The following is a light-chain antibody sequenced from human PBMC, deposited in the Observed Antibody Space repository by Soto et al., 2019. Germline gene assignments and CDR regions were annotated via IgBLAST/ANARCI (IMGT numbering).Light chain of an antibody. Sequence: DIVMTQSPDSLAVSLGERATINCKSSQSVLYSSNNKNYLAWYRQKAGQPPKLLIYWASARESGVPDRFSGSGSGTDFTLTISTLQAEDVAVYYCQQYSSVPLTFGGGTKVEIK. CDR3: QQYSSVPLT. CDR1: QSVLYSSNNKNY. V-gene: IGKV4-1*01. CDR2: WAS. J-gene: IGKJ4*01.